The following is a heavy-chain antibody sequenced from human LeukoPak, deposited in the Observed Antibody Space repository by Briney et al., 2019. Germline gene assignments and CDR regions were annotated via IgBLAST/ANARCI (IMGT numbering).Heavy chain of an antibody. CDR3: ARQEYCSGGSCYTWFDP. CDR1: GYSINNYW. Sequence: GESLKISCRGSGYSINNYWIGWVRQMPGKGLEWMGIIYPADSDIRYSPSFQGQVTISADKSISTAYLQWSSLKASDTAMYYCARQEYCSGGSCYTWFDPWGQGTLVTVSS. J-gene: IGHJ5*02. CDR2: IYPADSDI. D-gene: IGHD2-15*01. V-gene: IGHV5-51*01.